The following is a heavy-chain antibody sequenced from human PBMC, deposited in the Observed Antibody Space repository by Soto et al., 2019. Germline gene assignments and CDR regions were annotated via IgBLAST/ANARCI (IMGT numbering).Heavy chain of an antibody. CDR3: ARAPINPKWGVTMFDY. CDR2: INAGNGNT. CDR1: GFPFTSHA. Sequence: QVHLVQSATEVKRPGASVKVSCQTSGFPFTSHAIHWVRQAPGQRPEWLGWINAGNGNTKYSQRFQGRITITRDTAAGTAYMELNSLTSEDTSLFYCARAPINPKWGVTMFDYWGQGTLVTVSS. J-gene: IGHJ4*02. V-gene: IGHV1-3*01. D-gene: IGHD7-27*01.